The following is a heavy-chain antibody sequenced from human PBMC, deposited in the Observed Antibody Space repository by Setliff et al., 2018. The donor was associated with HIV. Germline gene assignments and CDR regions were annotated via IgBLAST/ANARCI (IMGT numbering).Heavy chain of an antibody. CDR3: AKPYSPYFLLMASDYFDY. V-gene: IGHV1-3*01. D-gene: IGHD2-21*01. Sequence: GASVKVSCKASGYTFTSYAMHWVRQAPGQRLEWMGWINAGNGNTKYSQTCQGRVTITRDTSASTAYMELSSLRSEDTAVYYCAKPYSPYFLLMASDYFDYWGQGTLVTVSS. J-gene: IGHJ4*02. CDR2: INAGNGNT. CDR1: GYTFTSYA.